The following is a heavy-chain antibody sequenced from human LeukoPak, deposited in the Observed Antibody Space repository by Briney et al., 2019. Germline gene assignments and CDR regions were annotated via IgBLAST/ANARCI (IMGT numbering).Heavy chain of an antibody. V-gene: IGHV4-59*08. CDR3: ARQSDFWSGHVGDY. CDR2: IYYSGST. Sequence: KTSETLSLTCTVSGGSISSYYWSWIRQPPGKGLEWIGYIYYSGSTNYNPSLKSRVTISVDTSKNQFSLKLSSVTAADTAVYYCARQSDFWSGHVGDYWGQGTLVTVSS. D-gene: IGHD3-3*01. CDR1: GGSISSYY. J-gene: IGHJ4*02.